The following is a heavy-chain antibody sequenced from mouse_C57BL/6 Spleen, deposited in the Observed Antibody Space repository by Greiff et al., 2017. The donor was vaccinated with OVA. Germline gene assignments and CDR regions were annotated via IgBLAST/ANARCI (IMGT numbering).Heavy chain of an antibody. Sequence: EVQGVESGGGLVQPGGSMKLSCVASGFTFSNYWMNWVRQSTEKGLEWVAQIRLKSDNYATHYAESVKGRFTISRDDSKSSVYLQMNNLRAGDTGIYYCTDGSSTFDYWGQGTTLTVSS. J-gene: IGHJ2*01. CDR1: GFTFSNYW. CDR3: TDGSSTFDY. V-gene: IGHV6-3*01. CDR2: IRLKSDNYAT. D-gene: IGHD1-1*01.